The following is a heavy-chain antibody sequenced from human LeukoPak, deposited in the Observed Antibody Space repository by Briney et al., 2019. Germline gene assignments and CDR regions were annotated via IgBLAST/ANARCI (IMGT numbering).Heavy chain of an antibody. J-gene: IGHJ4*02. V-gene: IGHV3-23*01. D-gene: IGHD3-22*01. CDR3: AKDGSTYYDRSGYYPFHY. CDR2: IRGIDSGA. Sequence: GVSLRLSCVASVFTFSSNAMSGVRRAPGRALEGVATIRGIDSGAYYEDSVKGRFPISRDNSKNHLYLHMNSLRAEDTAVYYCAKDGSTYYDRSGYYPFHYWGQGALFTVSS. CDR1: VFTFSSNA.